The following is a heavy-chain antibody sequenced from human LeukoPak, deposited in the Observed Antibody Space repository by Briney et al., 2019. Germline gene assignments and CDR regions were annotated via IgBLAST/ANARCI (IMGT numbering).Heavy chain of an antibody. CDR1: RFTFSSYT. CDR2: IDPSGTYI. D-gene: IGHD4-17*01. CDR3: TRGSYGDYEY. J-gene: IGHJ4*02. Sequence: EGSLRLSCSASRFTFSSYTMNWVRQAPGKGLEWVSSIDPSGTYIYYADSVKGRFTISRDNAQNSLYLQMNSLRAEDTAVYYCTRGSYGDYEYWGQGTLVTVSS. V-gene: IGHV3-21*01.